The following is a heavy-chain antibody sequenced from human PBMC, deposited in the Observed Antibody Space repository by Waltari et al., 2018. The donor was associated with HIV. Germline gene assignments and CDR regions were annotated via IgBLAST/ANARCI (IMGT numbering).Heavy chain of an antibody. Sequence: QVQLVQSGAEVKKPGSSVKVSCKASGGTFRSYAISWVRQAQVQGLEWMGGIIPIFGTANYAQKFQGRVTITADESTSTAYMELSSLRSEDTAVYYCARDNRGSSDYNYGMDVWGQGTTVTVSS. D-gene: IGHD6-6*01. CDR1: GGTFRSYA. J-gene: IGHJ6*02. CDR3: ARDNRGSSDYNYGMDV. V-gene: IGHV1-69*12. CDR2: IIPIFGTA.